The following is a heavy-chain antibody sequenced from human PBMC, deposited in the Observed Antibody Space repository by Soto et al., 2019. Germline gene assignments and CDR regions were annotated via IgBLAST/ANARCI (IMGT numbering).Heavy chain of an antibody. CDR3: ARDREVTTPYYYVMDV. D-gene: IGHD4-17*01. CDR2: IYYSGSA. V-gene: IGHV4-59*11. J-gene: IGHJ6*02. Sequence: PSETLSLTCSVTGGSISGHYRSWIRQPPGKGLEWVGYIYYSGSANYNPSLKSRVTISVDTPKNQLSLKLSSVTAADTAVYYCARDREVTTPYYYVMDVWGQRTTVTVSS. CDR1: GGSISGHY.